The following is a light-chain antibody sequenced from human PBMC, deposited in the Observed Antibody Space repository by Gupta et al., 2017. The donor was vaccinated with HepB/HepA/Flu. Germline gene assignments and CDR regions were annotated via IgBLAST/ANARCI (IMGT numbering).Light chain of an antibody. Sequence: DIQMTQSPSSLSASVGDRVTITCRASQSITNYLNWYQQKPGKAPQLLIYVASSLQSGVPSRFSGSGSGTDFTLTISRLQPEDFATYYCQQTYNTPISFGQGTRLE. CDR1: QSITNY. CDR2: VAS. V-gene: IGKV1-39*01. CDR3: QQTYNTPIS. J-gene: IGKJ5*01.